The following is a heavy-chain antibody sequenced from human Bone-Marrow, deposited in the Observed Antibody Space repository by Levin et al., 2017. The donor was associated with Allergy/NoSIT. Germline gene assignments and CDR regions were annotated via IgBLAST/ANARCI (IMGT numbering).Heavy chain of an antibody. CDR1: GFTFSDYW. Sequence: PGESLKISCEASGFTFSDYWMTWVRQPPGKGLEWVANIKQDGSEKYHAESVKGRFTISRDNAKNSLFLQMNYLGIDDTAVYFCARDTTVGGEAWGQGTLVTVSP. D-gene: IGHD4-11*01. CDR2: IKQDGSEK. J-gene: IGHJ5*02. V-gene: IGHV3-7*03. CDR3: ARDTTVGGEA.